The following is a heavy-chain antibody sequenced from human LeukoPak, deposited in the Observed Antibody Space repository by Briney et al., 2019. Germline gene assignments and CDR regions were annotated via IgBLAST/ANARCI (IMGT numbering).Heavy chain of an antibody. V-gene: IGHV3-23*01. J-gene: IGHJ4*02. D-gene: IGHD3-9*01. CDR3: AKDLRWPFSYYFDY. Sequence: GGSLRLSCAASGFTFSSYAMSWVRQAPGKGLEWVSTISGSGTGTYYADSVKGRFTISRDNSKNTLYLQMNSLRAEDTAVYYCAKDLRWPFSYYFDYWGQGTLVTVSS. CDR2: ISGSGTGT. CDR1: GFTFSSYA.